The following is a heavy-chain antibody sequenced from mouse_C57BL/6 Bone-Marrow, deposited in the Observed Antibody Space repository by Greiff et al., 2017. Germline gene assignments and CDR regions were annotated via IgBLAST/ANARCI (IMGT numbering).Heavy chain of an antibody. D-gene: IGHD2-3*01. CDR1: GYAFSSYW. CDR2: IYPGDGDT. Sequence: QVQLKQSGAELVKPGASVKISCKASGYAFSSYWMNWVKQRPGKGLEWIGQIYPGDGDTNYNGKFKGKATLTADKSSSTAYMQLSSLTSEDSAVYFCARMVYVSYYPAWFAYWGQGTLVTVSA. J-gene: IGHJ3*01. CDR3: ARMVYVSYYPAWFAY. V-gene: IGHV1-80*01.